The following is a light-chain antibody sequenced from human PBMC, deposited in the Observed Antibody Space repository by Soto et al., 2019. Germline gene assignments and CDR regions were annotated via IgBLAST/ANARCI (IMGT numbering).Light chain of an antibody. J-gene: IGKJ1*01. CDR3: QQYGSSPWT. CDR2: GAS. Sequence: VLAQSPGTRSLSPGERANLSCRASQSVSSSYLAWYQQKPGQAPRLLIYGASSRATGIPDRFSGSGSGTDFTLTISRLEPEDFAVYYCQQYGSSPWTFGQGTKVDIK. V-gene: IGKV3-20*01. CDR1: QSVSSSY.